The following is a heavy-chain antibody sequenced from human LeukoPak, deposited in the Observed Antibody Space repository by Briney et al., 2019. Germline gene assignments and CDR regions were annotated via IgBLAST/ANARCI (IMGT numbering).Heavy chain of an antibody. CDR3: ARVNYYDSSDYGFPDY. CDR2: IYYSGNT. CDR1: GGSISSYY. D-gene: IGHD3-22*01. Sequence: SETLSLTCTVSGGSISSYYWSWIRQPPGKGLEWIGYIYYSGNTNYNPSLKSRVTISVDTSKNQFSLKLSSVTAADTAVYYCARVNYYDSSDYGFPDYWGQGTLVTVSS. V-gene: IGHV4-59*08. J-gene: IGHJ4*02.